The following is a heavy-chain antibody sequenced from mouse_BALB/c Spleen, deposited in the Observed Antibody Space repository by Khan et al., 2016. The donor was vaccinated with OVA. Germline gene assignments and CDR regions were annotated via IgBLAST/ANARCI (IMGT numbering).Heavy chain of an antibody. V-gene: IGHV1-7*01. CDR1: GYTFTTYW. CDR2: INPTSGYT. CDR3: TRDRIDY. Sequence: QVRLQQSGAELAKPGASVKMSCKASGYTFTTYWMHWVKQRPGQGLEWIGYINPTSGYTDYNDKFKDRATLSADKSSSTAYMQLNSLTSEDSAVYYCTRDRIDYWGKGTTLTVSS. J-gene: IGHJ2*01.